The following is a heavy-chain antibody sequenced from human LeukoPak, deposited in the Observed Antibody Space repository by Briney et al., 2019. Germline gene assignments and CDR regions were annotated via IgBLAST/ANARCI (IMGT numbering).Heavy chain of an antibody. CDR2: INPNSGGT. J-gene: IGHJ5*02. V-gene: IGHV1-2*02. CDR1: GYTFTGYY. D-gene: IGHD3-3*01. CDR3: ARRETYYDFWSGEKGNWFDP. Sequence: GASVKVSCKASGYTFTGYYMHWVRQAPGQGLEGMGWINPNSGGTNYAEKFQGRVTMTRDTSISTAYMELSRLRSDDTAVHYCARRETYYDFWSGEKGNWFDPWGQGTLVTVSS.